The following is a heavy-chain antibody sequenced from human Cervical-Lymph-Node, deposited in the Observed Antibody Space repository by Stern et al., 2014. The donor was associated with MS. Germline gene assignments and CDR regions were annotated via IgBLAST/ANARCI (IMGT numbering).Heavy chain of an antibody. Sequence: QVQLVESGAELKKPGSSVKVSCKASGGTFSSYGISWVRQAPGQGLEWMGGIIPLFGTTNYAWRFQGRVTITADISTSTAYMELSSLRFEDTAVYYCARDGDFGSNYGMDVWGQGTTVTVSS. J-gene: IGHJ6*02. D-gene: IGHD2-21*02. CDR2: IIPLFGTT. V-gene: IGHV1-69*06. CDR3: ARDGDFGSNYGMDV. CDR1: GGTFSSYG.